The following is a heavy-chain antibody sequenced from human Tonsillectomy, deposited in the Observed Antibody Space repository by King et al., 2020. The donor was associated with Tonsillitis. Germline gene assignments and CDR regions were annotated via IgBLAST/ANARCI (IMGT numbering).Heavy chain of an antibody. V-gene: IGHV4-31*03. J-gene: IGHJ4*02. CDR3: AGEELELASGNYYFDY. D-gene: IGHD1-7*01. Sequence: VQLQESGPGLVKPSQTLSLTCTVSGGSISSGGYYWSWIRQHPGKGLEWIGYIYYSGTTYYNPSLKSRVTISVDTSKNQFSLKLSSVTAADTAVYYWAGEELELASGNYYFDYWGQGTLVTVSS. CDR1: GGSISSGGYY. CDR2: IYYSGTT.